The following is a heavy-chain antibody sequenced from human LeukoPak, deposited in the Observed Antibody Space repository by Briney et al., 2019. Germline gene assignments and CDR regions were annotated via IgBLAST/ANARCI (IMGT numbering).Heavy chain of an antibody. CDR2: IYYSGST. CDR3: ARYGSGYAFDI. Sequence: SETLSLTCTVSGGSISSSSYYWGWIRQPPGKGLEWIGSIYYSGSTYYNPSLKSRVTISVDTSKNQFSLKLSSVTAADTAVYYCARYGSGYAFDIWGQGTMVTVSS. D-gene: IGHD3-10*01. CDR1: GGSISSSSYY. V-gene: IGHV4-39*01. J-gene: IGHJ3*02.